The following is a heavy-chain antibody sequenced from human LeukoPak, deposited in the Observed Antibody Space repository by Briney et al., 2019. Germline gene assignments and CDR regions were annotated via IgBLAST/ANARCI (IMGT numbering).Heavy chain of an antibody. V-gene: IGHV1-2*02. D-gene: IGHD5-12*01. J-gene: IGHJ4*02. CDR2: INPNSGGT. CDR1: GYTFTSYD. Sequence: GASVKVSCKASGYTFTSYDINWVRQATGQGLEWMAWINPNSGGTDYADRFQGRVTVTRDTSISTGYMELTRLRSDDTAVYYRTRGARGGGYEAFDFWGQGTLVTVSS. CDR3: TRGARGGGYEAFDF.